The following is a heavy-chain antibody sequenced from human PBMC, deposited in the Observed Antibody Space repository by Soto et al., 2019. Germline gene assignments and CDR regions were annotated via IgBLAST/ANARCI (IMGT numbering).Heavy chain of an antibody. CDR2: ISWNSGSI. J-gene: IGHJ5*02. V-gene: IGHV3-9*01. Sequence: EVQLVESGGGLVQPGRSLRLSCAASGFTFDDYAMHWVRQAPGKGLEWVSGISWNSGSIGYADSVKGRFTISRDNAKNSLYLQMNSLRAEDTALYYCAKDRHRCYDFWSGVGEWGWFDPWGQGTLVTVSS. CDR1: GFTFDDYA. D-gene: IGHD3-3*01. CDR3: AKDRHRCYDFWSGVGEWGWFDP.